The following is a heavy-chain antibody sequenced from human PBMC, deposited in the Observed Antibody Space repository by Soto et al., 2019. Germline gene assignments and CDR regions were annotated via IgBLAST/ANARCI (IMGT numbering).Heavy chain of an antibody. CDR3: ARGRNSAFDF. Sequence: QVQLQQSGPGLVKPSQTLSLTCAISGDSVFTDGVAWNWIRQSPSRGLEWLGRTWYTSGWNSDYALSVNRRITVTPDTSKNQFSLQLSSVTPEDTAVYYCARGRNSAFDFWGQGTLVTVSS. D-gene: IGHD6-13*01. V-gene: IGHV6-1*01. J-gene: IGHJ4*02. CDR2: TWYTSGWNS. CDR1: GDSVFTDGVA.